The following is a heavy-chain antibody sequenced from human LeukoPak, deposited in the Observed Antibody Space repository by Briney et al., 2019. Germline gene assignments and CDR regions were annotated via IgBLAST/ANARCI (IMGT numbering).Heavy chain of an antibody. J-gene: IGHJ4*02. CDR3: ARSPYYDILTGSRGTFDY. D-gene: IGHD3-9*01. CDR1: GFSLSTSGVG. V-gene: IGHV2-5*02. CDR2: IYWDDDK. Sequence: SGPTLVKPTQTLTLTCTFSGFSLSTSGVGVGWIRQPPGKALEWLALIYWDDDKRYSPFLKSRLTITKDTYKNHVVLTMTNMDPVDTATYYCARSPYYDILTGSRGTFDYWGQGTLVTVSS.